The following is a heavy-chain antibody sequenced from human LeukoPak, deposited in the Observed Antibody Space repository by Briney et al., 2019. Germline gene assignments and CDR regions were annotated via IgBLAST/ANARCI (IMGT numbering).Heavy chain of an antibody. CDR1: GGSINSNSFY. CDR2: IYFTGST. D-gene: IGHD3-16*01. V-gene: IGHV4-39*07. J-gene: IGHJ3*02. Sequence: SETLSLTCTVSGGSINSNSFYWGWIRHPPGKELEWLGSIYFTGSTYYNPSLKSRVIISVDTSKNQFSLKLSSVTAADTAVYYCARGKSGGLSAFDIWGQGTMVTVSS. CDR3: ARGKSGGLSAFDI.